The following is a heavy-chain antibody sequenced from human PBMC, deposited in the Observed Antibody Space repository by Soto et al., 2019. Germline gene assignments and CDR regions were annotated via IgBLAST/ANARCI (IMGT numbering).Heavy chain of an antibody. CDR2: INPNSGGT. V-gene: IGHV1-2*04. CDR1: GYSFTDYH. D-gene: IGHD2-8*01. Sequence: QVQLVQSGAEVKKPGASVRVSCKASGYSFTDYHIPWVRQAPGQGLEWLGRINPNSGGTSTAQKFQGWVTMTRDRSISTVYMELTRLRSDDTAVYFCARGHSTDCSNGVCSFFYNHEMDVWGQGTTVTVSS. J-gene: IGHJ6*02. CDR3: ARGHSTDCSNGVCSFFYNHEMDV.